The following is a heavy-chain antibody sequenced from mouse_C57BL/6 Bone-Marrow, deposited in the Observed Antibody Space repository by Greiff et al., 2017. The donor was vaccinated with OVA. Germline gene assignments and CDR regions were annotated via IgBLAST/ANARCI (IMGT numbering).Heavy chain of an antibody. V-gene: IGHV3-5*01. CDR1: GISITTGNYR. D-gene: IGHD1-1*01. J-gene: IGHJ3*01. Sequence: EVHLVESGPGLVKPSQTVFLTCTVPGISITTGNYRWSWIRQFPGNKLEWIGYIYYSGTITYNPSLTSRTTITRDTPKNQFFLEMNSLTAEDTATYYCARDGDYYGSSYPFAYWGQGTLVTVSA. CDR3: ARDGDYYGSSYPFAY. CDR2: IYYSGTI.